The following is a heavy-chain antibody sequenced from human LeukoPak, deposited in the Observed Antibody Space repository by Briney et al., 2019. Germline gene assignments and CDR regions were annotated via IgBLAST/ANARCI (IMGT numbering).Heavy chain of an antibody. Sequence: GGSLRLSCAASGFTFSGYGMHWVRQAPGKGLEWVAVISYDGHNEYYGDSVKGRFTISRDNSKNTVFLQLNSLRAEDTAVYYCAKGVGYGGMDVWGQGTTVTVSS. V-gene: IGHV3-30*18. CDR1: GFTFSGYG. J-gene: IGHJ6*02. D-gene: IGHD2-8*01. CDR2: ISYDGHNE. CDR3: AKGVGYGGMDV.